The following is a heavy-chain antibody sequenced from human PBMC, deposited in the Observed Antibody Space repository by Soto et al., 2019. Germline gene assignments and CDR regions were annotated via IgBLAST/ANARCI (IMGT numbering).Heavy chain of an antibody. V-gene: IGHV5-51*01. CDR2: IFPGDSET. CDR1: GYTFTTYW. D-gene: IGHD3-3*01. CDR3: ARPLRFLADYYGMEV. J-gene: IGHJ6*04. Sequence: RGESLKISCKGSGYTFTTYWISWVRQMPGKGLGWMGIIFPGDSETRYSPSFRGQVTMSADKSITTAYLQWSSLKASDTAIYYCARPLRFLADYYGMEVWGKGTMVT.